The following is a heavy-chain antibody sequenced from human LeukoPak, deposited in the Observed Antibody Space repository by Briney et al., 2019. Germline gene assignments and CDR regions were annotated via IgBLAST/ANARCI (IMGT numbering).Heavy chain of an antibody. CDR3: ASGVAVDY. Sequence: SETLSLTCAVYGGSFSGYYWSWIRQPPGKGLEWIGEINHSGSTNYNPSLKSRVTISVDTSKNQSSLKLSSVTAADTAVYYCASGVAVDYWGQGTLVTVSS. J-gene: IGHJ4*02. CDR2: INHSGST. D-gene: IGHD2-21*01. V-gene: IGHV4-34*01. CDR1: GGSFSGYY.